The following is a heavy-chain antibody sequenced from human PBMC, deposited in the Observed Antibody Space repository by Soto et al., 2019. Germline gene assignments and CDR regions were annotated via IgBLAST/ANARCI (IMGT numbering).Heavy chain of an antibody. CDR3: AKDQWGVSTARYYFDY. J-gene: IGHJ4*02. CDR1: GFTLSSYA. Sequence: GGSLRLSCAASGFTLSSYARSWVRQAPGKGLEWVSAISGSGGSTYYADSVKGRFTISRDNSKNTLYLQMNSLRAEDTAVYYCAKDQWGVSTARYYFDYWGQGTLVTVSS. V-gene: IGHV3-23*01. CDR2: ISGSGGST. D-gene: IGHD6-6*01.